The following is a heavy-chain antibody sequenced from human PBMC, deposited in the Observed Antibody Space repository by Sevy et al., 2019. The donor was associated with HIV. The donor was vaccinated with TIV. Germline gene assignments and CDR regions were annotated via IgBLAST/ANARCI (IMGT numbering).Heavy chain of an antibody. J-gene: IGHJ4*02. CDR2: INHSGST. CDR3: ARVRYCTNGVCSGTDY. Sequence: SETLSLTCAVYGGTFSGYYWSWISQPPGKGLEWIGEINHSGSTNYNPSLKIRVTISVDTSKNQFSLKLSSVTAADTAVYYCARVRYCTNGVCSGTDYWGQRTLVTVSS. CDR1: GGTFSGYY. D-gene: IGHD2-8*01. V-gene: IGHV4-34*01.